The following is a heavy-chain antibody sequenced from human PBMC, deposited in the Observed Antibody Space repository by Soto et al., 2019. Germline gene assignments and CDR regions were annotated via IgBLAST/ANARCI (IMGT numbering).Heavy chain of an antibody. CDR2: ISSSSSTI. D-gene: IGHD4-17*01. CDR3: ARDLNYGRVDY. J-gene: IGHJ4*02. V-gene: IGHV3-48*01. CDR1: GFTFSSYS. Sequence: EVQLVESGGGLVQPGGSLRLSCAASGFTFSSYSMNWVRQAPGKGLEWVSYISSSSSTIYYADSVKGRFTISSDNAKNAQYKQMNSLRAEDTAVFYCARDLNYGRVDYWGQGTRVTVSS.